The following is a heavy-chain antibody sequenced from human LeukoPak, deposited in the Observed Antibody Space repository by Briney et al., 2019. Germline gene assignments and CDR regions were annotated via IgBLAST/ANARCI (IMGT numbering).Heavy chain of an antibody. CDR1: GFSFDNYC. Sequence: PGGSLRLSCAASGFSFDNYCMRWVRQAPGKGLEWVAVISYDGSNKYHEDSMKGRFTSSRDTSKNPLYLKMNRLRGEDSAIYYCAKEKAIGTINYGLDVWGPGTTVTVSS. CDR3: AKEKAIGTINYGLDV. V-gene: IGHV3-30*18. J-gene: IGHJ6*02. D-gene: IGHD1-1*01. CDR2: ISYDGSNK.